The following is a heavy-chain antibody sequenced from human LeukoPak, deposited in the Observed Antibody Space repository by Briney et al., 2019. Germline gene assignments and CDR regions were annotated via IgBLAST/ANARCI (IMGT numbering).Heavy chain of an antibody. CDR1: GGSFSGYY. J-gene: IGHJ5*02. CDR2: INHSGST. Sequence: PSETLSLTCAVYGGSFSGYYWSWIRQPPGKGLEWIGEINHSGSTNYNPSLKSRVTISVDTSKNQFSLKLSSVTAADTAVYYCARRWRYCSSTSCYSDWFDPWGQGTLVTVSS. CDR3: ARRWRYCSSTSCYSDWFDP. D-gene: IGHD2-2*01. V-gene: IGHV4-34*01.